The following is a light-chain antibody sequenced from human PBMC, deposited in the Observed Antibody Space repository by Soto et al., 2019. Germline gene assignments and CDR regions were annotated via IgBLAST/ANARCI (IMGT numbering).Light chain of an antibody. V-gene: IGKV1-39*01. CDR2: DAS. CDR3: QQSYSTPPT. Sequence: DIQMTQSPSSLSASVGDRVTITCQASQDISNYLNWYQQKPGKAPKLLIYDASSLQSGVPSRFSGSGSGTDLTLTISSLQPEDFATYYCQQSYSTPPTFGQGTKVDIK. CDR1: QDISNY. J-gene: IGKJ1*01.